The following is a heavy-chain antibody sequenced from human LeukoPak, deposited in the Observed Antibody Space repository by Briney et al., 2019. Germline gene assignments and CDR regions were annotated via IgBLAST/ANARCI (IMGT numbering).Heavy chain of an antibody. CDR1: GFTFSSYA. CDR2: ISGSGGST. CDR3: AKVGSSTVSFDY. J-gene: IGHJ4*02. D-gene: IGHD2-2*01. V-gene: IGHV3-23*01. Sequence: GSLRLSCAASGFTFSSYAMSWVRQAPGKGLEWVSAISGSGGSTYYADSVKGRFTISRDNSKNTLYLQMNSLRAEDTAVYYCAKVGSSTVSFDYWGQGTLVTVSS.